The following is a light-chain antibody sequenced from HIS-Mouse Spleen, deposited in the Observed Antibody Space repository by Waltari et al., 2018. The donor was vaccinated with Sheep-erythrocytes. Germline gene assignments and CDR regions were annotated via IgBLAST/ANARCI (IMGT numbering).Light chain of an antibody. Sequence: SYELTQPPSVSVSPGQTASITCSGDKLGDKYACWYQQKPGQSPGLVIYQDSKRPSGIPARFSGSNSGNTATLTISGTQAMDEADYYCQAWDSSTAVFGGVTKLTVL. J-gene: IGLJ2*01. CDR1: KLGDKY. CDR3: QAWDSSTAV. V-gene: IGLV3-1*01. CDR2: QDS.